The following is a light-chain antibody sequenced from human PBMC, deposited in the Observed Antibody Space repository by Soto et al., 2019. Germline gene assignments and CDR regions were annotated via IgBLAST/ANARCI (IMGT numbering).Light chain of an antibody. CDR3: QAYDADFVI. CDR1: SGSIANNY. J-gene: IGLJ2*01. CDR2: ENK. Sequence: FILTQLHSVAESPGKTATISCTRSSGSIANNYVQWYQQRPGSAPTTVTYENKLRPSGGPGRFSGSTDASSNSASLTISGLQTEDEADYYCQAYDADFVIFGGGTKVTVL. V-gene: IGLV6-57*04.